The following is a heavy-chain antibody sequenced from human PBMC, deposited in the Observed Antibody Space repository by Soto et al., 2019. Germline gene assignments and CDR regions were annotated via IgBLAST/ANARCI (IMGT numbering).Heavy chain of an antibody. CDR3: ARQGKGGSSLTGYYYYGMDV. CDR2: IIPILGIA. Sequence: QVQLVQSGAEVKKPGSSVKVSCKASGGTFSSYTISWVRQAPGQGLEWMGRIIPILGIANYAQKFQGRVTITADKSTSTAYMELSSLRSEDTAVYYCARQGKGGSSLTGYYYYGMDVWGQGTTVTVSS. D-gene: IGHD6-13*01. J-gene: IGHJ6*02. V-gene: IGHV1-69*02. CDR1: GGTFSSYT.